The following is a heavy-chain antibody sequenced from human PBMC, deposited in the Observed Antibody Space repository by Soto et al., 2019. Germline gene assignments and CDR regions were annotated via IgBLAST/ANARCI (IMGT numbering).Heavy chain of an antibody. Sequence: ETLSLTCAVYGGSFSGYYWSWIRQPPGKGLEWIGEINHSGSTNYNPSLKSRVTISVDTSKNQFSLKLSSVTAADTAVYYCARLNWNLGYGMDVWGQGTTVTVSS. CDR1: GGSFSGYY. CDR3: ARLNWNLGYGMDV. V-gene: IGHV4-34*01. CDR2: INHSGST. J-gene: IGHJ6*02. D-gene: IGHD1-7*01.